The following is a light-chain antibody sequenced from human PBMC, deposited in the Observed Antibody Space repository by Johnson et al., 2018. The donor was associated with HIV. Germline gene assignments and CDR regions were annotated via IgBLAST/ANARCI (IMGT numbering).Light chain of an antibody. Sequence: QSVLTQPPSVSAAPAQKVTISCSGSSSDMGNYAVSWYQQLPGTAPKLLIYENNKRPSGIPDRFSGSKSGTSATLGITGLQTGDEADYYCGTWDSSLSAGPYVFGTGTKVTVL. CDR1: SSDMGNYA. CDR3: GTWDSSLSAGPYV. J-gene: IGLJ1*01. CDR2: ENN. V-gene: IGLV1-51*02.